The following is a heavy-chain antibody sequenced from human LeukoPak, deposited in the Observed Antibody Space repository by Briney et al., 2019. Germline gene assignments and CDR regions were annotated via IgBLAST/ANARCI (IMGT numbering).Heavy chain of an antibody. D-gene: IGHD6-19*01. CDR3: ARVGSGWSIEY. CDR1: GYTFSNYV. J-gene: IGHJ4*02. Sequence: ASLKVSCKASGYTFSNYVISWVRRAPGQGLEWMGWISAYNGNTNCAQKVQGRVTMTTDTSTSTVHMELRSLISDDTAMYYCARVGSGWSIEYWGQGTLVTVSS. V-gene: IGHV1-18*01. CDR2: ISAYNGNT.